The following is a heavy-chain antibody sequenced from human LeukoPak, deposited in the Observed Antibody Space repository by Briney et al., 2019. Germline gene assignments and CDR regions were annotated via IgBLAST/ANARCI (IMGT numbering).Heavy chain of an antibody. V-gene: IGHV3-23*01. Sequence: GSLRLSCAASGFTFSGYAMSWVRQAPGKGLEWVSAISGSGGSTYYADSVKGRFTISRDNSKNTLYLQMNSLRAEDTAVYYCAKDLALRDIVVVVAATGSPIDYWGQGTLVTVSS. CDR1: GFTFSGYA. CDR2: ISGSGGST. J-gene: IGHJ4*02. CDR3: AKDLALRDIVVVVAATGSPIDY. D-gene: IGHD2-15*01.